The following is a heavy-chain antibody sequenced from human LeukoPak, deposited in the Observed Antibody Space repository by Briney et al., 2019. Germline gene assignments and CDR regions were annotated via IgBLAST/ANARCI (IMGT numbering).Heavy chain of an antibody. D-gene: IGHD1-26*01. CDR2: IYYSGST. V-gene: IGHV4-34*01. J-gene: IGHJ5*02. CDR1: GGSFSGYY. CDR3: AREVRSAWASFDP. Sequence: SETLSLTCAVYGGSFSGYYWSWIRQPPGKGLEWIGSIYYSGSTYYNPSLQSRVTVSLDTSKNQFSLKLSSVTAADTAVYYCAREVRSAWASFDPWGQGTLVTVSS.